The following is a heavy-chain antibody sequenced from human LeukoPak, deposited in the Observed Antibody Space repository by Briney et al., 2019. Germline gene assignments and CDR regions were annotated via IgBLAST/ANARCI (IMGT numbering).Heavy chain of an antibody. CDR1: GGSISTYY. CDR2: IYTSGST. J-gene: IGHJ6*03. Sequence: SETLSLTCTVSGGSISTYYWSWIRQPPGKGLEWIGNIYTSGSTNYNPPLKSRVTISVDTSKNHFSLKLSSVTAADTAVYYCATHDGSGSSNYYYYYMDVWGKGTTVTVSS. CDR3: ATHDGSGSSNYYYYYMDV. V-gene: IGHV4-4*09. D-gene: IGHD3-10*01.